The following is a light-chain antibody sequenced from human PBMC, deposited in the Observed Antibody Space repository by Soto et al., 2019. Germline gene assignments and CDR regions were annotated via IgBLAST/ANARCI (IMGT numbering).Light chain of an antibody. J-gene: IGKJ1*01. V-gene: IGKV4-1*01. CDR2: WAS. CDR1: QSVFYSPKNKDY. CDR3: QQYYSVPWT. Sequence: DIVMTQSPDSLAVSLGERATINCKSSQSVFYSPKNKDYLAWFQQKPGQPPKLLIYWASTRASGVPDRFSGSWSGTDFTLTISSLQSADVAVYYCQQYYSVPWTFGHGTKVDIK.